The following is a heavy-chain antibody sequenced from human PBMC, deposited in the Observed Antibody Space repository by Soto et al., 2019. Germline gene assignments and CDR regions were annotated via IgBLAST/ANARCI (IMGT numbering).Heavy chain of an antibody. D-gene: IGHD2-2*01. J-gene: IGHJ5*02. CDR1: GGSISSYN. CDR3: ARVRGVVVVPAAEEDWFDP. Sequence: SETLSLTCTVSGGSISSYNWRWIRQPAGKGLEWIGRIYTCGSTNYNPSLKSRVTMSVDTSKNQFSLKLSSVTAADTAVYYCARVRGVVVVPAAEEDWFDPWGQGTLVTVSS. V-gene: IGHV4-4*07. CDR2: IYTCGST.